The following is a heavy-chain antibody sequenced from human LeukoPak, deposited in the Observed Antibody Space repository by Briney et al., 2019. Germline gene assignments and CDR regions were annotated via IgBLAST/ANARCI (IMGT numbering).Heavy chain of an antibody. Sequence: GGSLRLSCAASGFTFNTYSMSWVRQSPGKGLQWVSLIYSDASTYYADSEKGRFIISRDNSKNTLYLQMNSLRAEDTAVYYCARYTGRYSNSYFDYWGQGTLVTVSS. J-gene: IGHJ4*02. D-gene: IGHD1-26*01. CDR2: IYSDAST. CDR1: GFTFNTYS. CDR3: ARYTGRYSNSYFDY. V-gene: IGHV3-66*01.